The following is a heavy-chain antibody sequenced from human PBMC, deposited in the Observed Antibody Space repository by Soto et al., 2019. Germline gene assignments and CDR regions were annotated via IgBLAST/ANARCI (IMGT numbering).Heavy chain of an antibody. CDR3: ARGNQYYYGSGSYYNNWFDP. D-gene: IGHD3-10*01. J-gene: IGHJ5*02. V-gene: IGHV4-34*01. Sequence: KSSETLSLTCAVYGGSFSGYYWSWIRQPPGKGLEWIGEINHSGSANYNPSLKSRVAISVDTSKSQFSLKLSSVTAADTAVYYCARGNQYYYGSGSYYNNWFDPWGQGTRVTVSS. CDR2: INHSGSA. CDR1: GGSFSGYY.